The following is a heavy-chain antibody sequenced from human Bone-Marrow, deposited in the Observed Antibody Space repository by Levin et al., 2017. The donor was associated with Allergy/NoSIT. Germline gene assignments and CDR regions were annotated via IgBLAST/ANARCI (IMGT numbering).Heavy chain of an antibody. V-gene: IGHV3-30*18. CDR1: GFTFSSYG. CDR2: ISYDGSNK. J-gene: IGHJ3*02. CDR3: AKETSYSSGWSTLGAYNI. D-gene: IGHD6-19*01. Sequence: TGESLKISCAASGFTFSSYGMDWVRQAPGKGLEWVALISYDGSNKYYADSVKGRFTISRDNSKKTLYLQMNSLRADDMAVYYCAKETSYSSGWSTLGAYNIWGQGTMVTVSS.